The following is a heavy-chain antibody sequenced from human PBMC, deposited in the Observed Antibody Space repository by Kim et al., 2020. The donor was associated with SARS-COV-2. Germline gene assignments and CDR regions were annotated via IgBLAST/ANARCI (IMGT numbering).Heavy chain of an antibody. V-gene: IGHV3-11*01. CDR3: ARALIVGATWGVDAFDI. J-gene: IGHJ3*02. D-gene: IGHD1-26*01. Sequence: VESRSTLSRDNADNSLYLQMNNLRAEDTAVYYCARALIVGATWGVDAFDIWGQGTMVTVSS.